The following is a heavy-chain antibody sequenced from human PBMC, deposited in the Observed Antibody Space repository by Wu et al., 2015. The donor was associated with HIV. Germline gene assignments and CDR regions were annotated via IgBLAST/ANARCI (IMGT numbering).Heavy chain of an antibody. CDR2: IIPIFGTA. CDR1: GGTFSSYA. J-gene: IGHJ5*02. D-gene: IGHD3-10*01. Sequence: QVQLVQSGAEVKKPGSSVKVSCKASGGTFSSYAISWVRQAPGQGLEWMGGIIPIFGTANYAQKFQGRVTITTDESTSTAYMELSSLRSEDTAVYYCARVEGLAPTMGGWFDPWGQGNPGHRLL. CDR3: ARVEGLAPTMGGWFDP. V-gene: IGHV1-69*05.